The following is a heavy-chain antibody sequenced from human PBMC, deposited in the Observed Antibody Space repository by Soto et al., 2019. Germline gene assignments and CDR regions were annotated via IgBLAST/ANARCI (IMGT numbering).Heavy chain of an antibody. D-gene: IGHD2-21*01. CDR2: ISYDGVSK. J-gene: IGHJ4*01. CDR1: GFTFSTYG. CDR3: AKEQLDRTVVVADYFDA. V-gene: IGHV3-30*18. Sequence: QVQLVESGGGVVQPGKSLRLSCAASGFTFSTYGIHWVRQAPGKGLEWVALISYDGVSKYYGDSVKGRFIISRDNSHNTVSLQMNSLRADDTAVYFCAKEQLDRTVVVADYFDAWGHGTLVTVSS.